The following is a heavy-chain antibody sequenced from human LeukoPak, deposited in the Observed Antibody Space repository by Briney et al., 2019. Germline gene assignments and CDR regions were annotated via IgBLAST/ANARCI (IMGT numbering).Heavy chain of an antibody. CDR2: IYYSGST. J-gene: IGHJ2*01. D-gene: IGHD1-26*01. V-gene: IGHV4-39*01. CDR1: GGSISSSSYY. CDR3: ARTVGYYGVWYFDL. Sequence: SETLSLTCTVSGGSISSSSYYWGWIRQPPGKGLEWIGSIYYSGSTYYNPSLKSRVTISVDTSKNQFSLKLSSVTAADTAVYYCARTVGYYGVWYFDLWGRGTLVTVSS.